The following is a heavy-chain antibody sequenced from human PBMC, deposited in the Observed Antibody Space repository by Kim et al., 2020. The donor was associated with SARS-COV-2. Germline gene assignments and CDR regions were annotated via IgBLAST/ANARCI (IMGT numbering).Heavy chain of an antibody. Sequence: GGSLRLSCAASGFTFSDYYMSWIRQAPGKGLEWVSYISNSGFTTHYADSVKGRFTISRDNAKNSLYLQMNSLRAEDTAVYYCASVGSTVAAGSIDYWGQGTLVAVSS. D-gene: IGHD6-13*01. CDR1: GFTFSDYY. V-gene: IGHV3-11*01. CDR3: ASVGSTVAAGSIDY. CDR2: ISNSGFTT. J-gene: IGHJ4*02.